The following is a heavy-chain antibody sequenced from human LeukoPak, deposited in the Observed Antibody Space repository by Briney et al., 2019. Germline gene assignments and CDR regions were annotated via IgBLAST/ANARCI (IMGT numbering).Heavy chain of an antibody. CDR2: IYYSGST. CDR3: AREGYDFWSGRMYAFDI. Sequence: SETLSLTCTVSGGSISSYYWGWIRQPPGKGLEWIGYIYYSGSTNYNPSLKSRVTISVDTSKNQFSLKLSSVTAADTAVYYCAREGYDFWSGRMYAFDIWGQGTMVTVSS. CDR1: GGSISSYY. J-gene: IGHJ3*02. V-gene: IGHV4-59*01. D-gene: IGHD3-3*01.